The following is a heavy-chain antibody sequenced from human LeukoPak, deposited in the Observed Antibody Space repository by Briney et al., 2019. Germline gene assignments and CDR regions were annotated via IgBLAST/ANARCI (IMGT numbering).Heavy chain of an antibody. J-gene: IGHJ4*02. Sequence: GGSLRLSCAASGFTFSSYAMHWVCQAPGKGLEWVAVISYDGSNKYYADSVKGRFTISRDNSKNTLYLQMNSLRAEDTAVYYCASALFRIVVVPAATNNWGQGTLVTVSS. CDR2: ISYDGSNK. D-gene: IGHD2-2*01. V-gene: IGHV3-30-3*01. CDR3: ASALFRIVVVPAATNN. CDR1: GFTFSSYA.